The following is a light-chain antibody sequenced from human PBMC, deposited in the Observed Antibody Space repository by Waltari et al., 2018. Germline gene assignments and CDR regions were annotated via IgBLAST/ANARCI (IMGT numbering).Light chain of an antibody. CDR2: WAS. V-gene: IGKV4-1*01. Sequence: DIVMTQSPDSLAVSLGERATVNCKSSQSVLYIPNNKNYLAWYQQKPGQPPKLLIYWASTREAGVPDRVSGSGSGTDFTLTISSLQAEDVAVYYCQQYANTPRTFGQGTTVEIK. CDR1: QSVLYIPNNKNY. CDR3: QQYANTPRT. J-gene: IGKJ1*01.